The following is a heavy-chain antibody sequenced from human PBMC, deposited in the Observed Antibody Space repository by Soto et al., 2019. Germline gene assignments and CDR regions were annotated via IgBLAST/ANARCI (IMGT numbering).Heavy chain of an antibody. J-gene: IGHJ4*02. D-gene: IGHD2-2*01. CDR3: AKGGRRPRLPAAMEFDH. CDR1: GFTFSSYA. Sequence: EVQVLESGGGLVQPGGSLRLSCAASGFTFSSYAMSWVRQAPGKGLEWVSTISGRGDITYHADFVKGRFTISRDNSKNTLYVQMRSLRAEETAIYYCAKGGRRPRLPAAMEFDHWGQGTLVTVS. CDR2: ISGRGDIT. V-gene: IGHV3-23*01.